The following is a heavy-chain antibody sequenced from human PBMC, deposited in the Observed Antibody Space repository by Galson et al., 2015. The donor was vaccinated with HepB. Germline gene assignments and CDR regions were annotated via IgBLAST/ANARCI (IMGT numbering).Heavy chain of an antibody. J-gene: IGHJ4*02. V-gene: IGHV3-48*01. CDR2: ISSDSRTI. CDR3: VRDRGSGFGGNDVPSFDY. Sequence: SLRLSCAASGFRLTDYAMNWVRRAPGKGLEWAAYISSDSRTIHYADSVKSRFTISRDNAKNSVYLQMTNLRGEDTAVYYCVRDRGSGFGGNDVPSFDYWGRGSLVTVS. CDR1: GFRLTDYA. D-gene: IGHD5-12*01.